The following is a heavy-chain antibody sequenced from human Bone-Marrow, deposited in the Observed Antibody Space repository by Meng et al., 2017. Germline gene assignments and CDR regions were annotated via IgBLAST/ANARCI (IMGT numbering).Heavy chain of an antibody. CDR3: ARGDGYNRYFDY. Sequence: QVQLQQWGAGLLKPSETLSLTCSVSGGSISSDNYTWSWIRQPPGKGLESIGYIYHSGTAYYNPSLESRVTISVDRSKNQFSLKLSSVTAADTAVYYCARGDGYNRYFDYWGQGTLVTVSS. CDR1: GGSISSDNYT. J-gene: IGHJ4*02. CDR2: IYHSGTA. D-gene: IGHD5-24*01. V-gene: IGHV4-30-2*01.